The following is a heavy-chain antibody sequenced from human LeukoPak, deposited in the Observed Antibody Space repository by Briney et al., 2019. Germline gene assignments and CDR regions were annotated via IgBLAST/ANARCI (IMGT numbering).Heavy chain of an antibody. CDR2: ISSSGSTI. V-gene: IGHV3-48*03. J-gene: IGHJ6*03. CDR1: GFTFSSYE. D-gene: IGHD6-13*01. CDR3: ARDGYLYYYYYMDV. Sequence: PGGSLRLSCAASGFTFSSYEMNWDRQASGKGLEWVSYISSSGSTIYYADSVKGRFTISRDNAKNSLYLQMNSLRAEDTAVYYCARDGYLYYYYYMDVWGKGTTVTVSS.